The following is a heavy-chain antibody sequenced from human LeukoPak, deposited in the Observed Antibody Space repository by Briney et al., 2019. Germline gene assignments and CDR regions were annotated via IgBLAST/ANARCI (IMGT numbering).Heavy chain of an antibody. Sequence: GGSLRLSCAASGFTFSNYFCRWVRQAPGKGLDWVANINEDGSVEEYVNSVKGRFTISRDNAKTSVHLQINTLSVEDTAVYYCARWRRRQSEFDYWGQGTLVTVSS. J-gene: IGHJ4*02. D-gene: IGHD5-24*01. CDR1: GFTFSNYF. V-gene: IGHV3-7*01. CDR2: INEDGSVE. CDR3: ARWRRRQSEFDY.